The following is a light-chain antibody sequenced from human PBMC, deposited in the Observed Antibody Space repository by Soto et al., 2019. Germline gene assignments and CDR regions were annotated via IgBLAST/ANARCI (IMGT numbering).Light chain of an antibody. J-gene: IGKJ1*01. CDR3: QQYGGSPWT. Sequence: EIVLTQSPGPLSLSPGERATLSCRASQSVSSSYLAWFQQKPGQAPRLLIYGASSRATGIPDRFSGSGSGTDFTLTISRLEPEDLAVYYCQQYGGSPWTIGQGTKVEIK. V-gene: IGKV3-20*01. CDR2: GAS. CDR1: QSVSSSY.